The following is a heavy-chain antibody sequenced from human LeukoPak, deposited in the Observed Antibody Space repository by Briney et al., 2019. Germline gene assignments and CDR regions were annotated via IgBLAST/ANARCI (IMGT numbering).Heavy chain of an antibody. CDR3: ARHGSGTIKGYFDY. J-gene: IGHJ4*02. V-gene: IGHV4-39*01. CDR2: IYYSGST. CDR1: GGSIGSSSYY. D-gene: IGHD3-10*01. Sequence: SETLSLTCTVSGGSIGSSSYYWGWIRQPPGKGLEWIGSIYYSGSTYYNPSLKSRVTISVDTSKNQFSLKLSSVTAADTAVYYCARHGSGTIKGYFDYWGQGTLVTVSS.